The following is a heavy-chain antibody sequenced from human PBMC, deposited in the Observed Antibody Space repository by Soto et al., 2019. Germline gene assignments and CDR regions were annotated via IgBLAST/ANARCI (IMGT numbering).Heavy chain of an antibody. CDR1: GFTFSIYA. J-gene: IGHJ4*02. CDR3: LNEAKQLLAMIVGYFDF. Sequence: GGSLRLSCAASGFTFSIYAMSWVRQAPGRGLEWVSDISGSGGSTYYADSVKGRFTISRDNTKNTLYLQMNSLRAEDTAIYYCLNEAKQLLAMIVGYFDFWGQGALVTVSS. CDR2: ISGSGGST. V-gene: IGHV3-23*01. D-gene: IGHD3-22*01.